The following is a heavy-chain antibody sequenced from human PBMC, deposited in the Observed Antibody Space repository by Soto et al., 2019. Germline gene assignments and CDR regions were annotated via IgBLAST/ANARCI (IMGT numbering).Heavy chain of an antibody. J-gene: IGHJ5*02. D-gene: IGHD1-26*01. Sequence: QVQLVQSGAEVKKPGASVKVSCKASGYTFTSYGISWVRQAPGQGREWMGWISAYNGNTNYAQKLQGRVTMTTDTATSTAYRELSSVRADDTTVYSWARALRSSWYDPWGQGTLVTVSS. V-gene: IGHV1-18*01. CDR1: GYTFTSYG. CDR2: ISAYNGNT. CDR3: ARALRSSWYDP.